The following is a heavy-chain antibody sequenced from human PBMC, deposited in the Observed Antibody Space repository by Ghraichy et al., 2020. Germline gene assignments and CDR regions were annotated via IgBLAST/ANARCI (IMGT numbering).Heavy chain of an antibody. J-gene: IGHJ4*02. CDR3: AKDLWDRNEIDY. CDR2: IRYDGSNK. D-gene: IGHD1-14*01. Sequence: GGSLRLSCAASGFTFSSYGMHWVRQAPGKGPEWVAFIRYDGSNKYYVDSVKGRFTISRDNSKNTLYLQMNSLRAEDTAVYYCAKDLWDRNEIDYRGQGTLVTVSS. V-gene: IGHV3-30*02. CDR1: GFTFSSYG.